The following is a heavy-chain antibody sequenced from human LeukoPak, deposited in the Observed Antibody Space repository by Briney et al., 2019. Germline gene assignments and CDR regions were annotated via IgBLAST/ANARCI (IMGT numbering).Heavy chain of an antibody. J-gene: IGHJ1*01. Sequence: SETLSLTCTVSRASMSSFFWSWIRQPPGKGLEWIGHIHYSGTTKYNPSLTSRITLSMDTSKSQVPLRLTSVTAADTAMYYCAASGNSWWEGFFHDWGQGTLVSVSS. CDR1: RASMSSFF. V-gene: IGHV4-59*03. CDR2: IHYSGTT. CDR3: AASGNSWWEGFFHD. D-gene: IGHD2-8*02.